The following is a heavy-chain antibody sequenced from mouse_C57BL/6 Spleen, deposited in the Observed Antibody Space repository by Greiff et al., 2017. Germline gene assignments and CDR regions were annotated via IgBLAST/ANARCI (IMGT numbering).Heavy chain of an antibody. CDR3: TPTVGRGY. J-gene: IGHJ2*01. Sequence: VQLQQSGAELVRPGASVKLSCTASGFNIKDYYMHWVKQRPEQGLEWIGWIDPENGDTEYASKFQGKATITADTSSNTAYLQLSSLTSEDTAVYYCTPTVGRGYWGQGTTLTVSS. CDR1: GFNIKDYY. V-gene: IGHV14-4*01. CDR2: IDPENGDT. D-gene: IGHD1-1*01.